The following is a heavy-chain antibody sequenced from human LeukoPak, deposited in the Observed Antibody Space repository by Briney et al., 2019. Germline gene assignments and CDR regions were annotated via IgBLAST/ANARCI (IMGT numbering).Heavy chain of an antibody. CDR1: GGSISSYY. Sequence: SETLSLTCTVSGGSISSYYWSWIRQPPGKGLEWIGYIYYSGSTNHNPSLKSRVTISVDTSKNQFSLKLSSVTAADTAVYYCAGSYSSSSESDYWGQGTLVTVSS. CDR2: IYYSGST. V-gene: IGHV4-59*01. J-gene: IGHJ4*02. D-gene: IGHD6-6*01. CDR3: AGSYSSSSESDY.